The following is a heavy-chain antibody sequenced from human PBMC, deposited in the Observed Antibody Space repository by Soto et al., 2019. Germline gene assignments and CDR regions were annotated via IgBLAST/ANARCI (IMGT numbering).Heavy chain of an antibody. V-gene: IGHV4-39*01. D-gene: IGHD2-15*01. J-gene: IGHJ4*02. CDR3: ARHVSYCTRGSCYPHFDY. CDR2: IYYNGST. Sequence: SETLSLTCTVSGGSISSSSYYWGWIRQPPGKGLEWIGSIYYNGSTYYSPSLKSRVTISVDTSKNQFSLTLTSVTAADTALYYCARHVSYCTRGSCYPHFDYWGQGALVTVSS. CDR1: GGSISSSSYY.